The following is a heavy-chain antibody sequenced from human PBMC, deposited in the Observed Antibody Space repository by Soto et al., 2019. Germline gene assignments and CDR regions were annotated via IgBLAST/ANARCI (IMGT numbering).Heavy chain of an antibody. D-gene: IGHD5-18*01. CDR1: GFTFSSYW. Sequence: AGGSLRLSCAASGFTFSSYWMSWVRQAPGKGLGWVANIKQDGSEKYYVDSVKGRFTISRDNAKNSLYLQMNSLRAEDTAVYYCARTAFPPYYYGMDVWGQGTTVTVSS. CDR2: IKQDGSEK. V-gene: IGHV3-7*03. J-gene: IGHJ6*02. CDR3: ARTAFPPYYYGMDV.